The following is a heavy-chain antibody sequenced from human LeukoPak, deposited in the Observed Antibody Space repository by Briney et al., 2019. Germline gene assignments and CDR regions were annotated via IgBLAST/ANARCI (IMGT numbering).Heavy chain of an antibody. CDR3: ARGELASDDAFDI. Sequence: SQTLSLTCTVSGGSLSSGGYHWSWIRQHPGKGLEWIGYTYYKGSTHYNPSLKSRVTISEDTSKNQFSLKLSSVTAADTAVYYCARGELASDDAFDIWGQGTMVTVSS. CDR1: GGSLSSGGYH. D-gene: IGHD3-16*02. J-gene: IGHJ3*02. V-gene: IGHV4-31*03. CDR2: TYYKGST.